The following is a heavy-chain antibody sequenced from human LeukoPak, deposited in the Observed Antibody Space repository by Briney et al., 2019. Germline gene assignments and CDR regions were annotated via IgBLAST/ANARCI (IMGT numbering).Heavy chain of an antibody. CDR2: INPNSGGT. V-gene: IGHV1-2*02. J-gene: IGHJ5*02. D-gene: IGHD5-12*01. CDR3: ARAKPYSGYDWGSWFDP. CDR1: GGTFSSYA. Sequence: ASVKVSCKASGGTFSSYAISWVRQAPGQGLEWMGGINPNSGGTNYAQKFQGRVTMTRDTSISTAYMELSRLRSDDTAVYYCARAKPYSGYDWGSWFDPWGQGTLVTVSS.